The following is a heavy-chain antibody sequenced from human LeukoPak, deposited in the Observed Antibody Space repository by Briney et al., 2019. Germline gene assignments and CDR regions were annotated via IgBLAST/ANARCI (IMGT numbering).Heavy chain of an antibody. CDR2: IHYTGTT. CDR1: GDSIRSNY. D-gene: IGHD4-17*01. CDR3: VGEGDYWHRFDY. V-gene: IGHV4-59*01. Sequence: PSETLSLTCTVSGDSIRSNYWTWIRQPPGKGLEWIGYIHYTGTTNYNPSLKSRVTISVDTSKNQFSLKLNSVTAADTAVYYCVGEGDYWHRFDYWGRGTLVTVSS. J-gene: IGHJ4*02.